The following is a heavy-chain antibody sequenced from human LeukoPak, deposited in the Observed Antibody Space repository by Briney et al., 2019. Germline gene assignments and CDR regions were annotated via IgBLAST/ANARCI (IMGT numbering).Heavy chain of an antibody. D-gene: IGHD3-10*01. Sequence: GRSLRLSCAASGFTFSSYGMHWVRQAPGKGLEWVAVIWYDGSNKYYADSVKGRFTISRDNSKNTLYLQMNSLRAEDTAVYYCATQASYYYGSGSYYDSWGQGTLVTVSS. J-gene: IGHJ4*02. CDR2: IWYDGSNK. CDR3: ATQASYYYGSGSYYDS. V-gene: IGHV3-33*01. CDR1: GFTFSSYG.